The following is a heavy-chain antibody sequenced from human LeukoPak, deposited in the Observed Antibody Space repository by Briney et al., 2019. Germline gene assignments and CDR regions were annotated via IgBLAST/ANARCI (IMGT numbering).Heavy chain of an antibody. Sequence: GGSLRLSCAASGFTFSSYAMSWVRQAPVKGLEWVSAISGSGGSTYYADSVKGRFTISRDNSKNTLYLQMNSLRAEDTAVYYCAKDSGIAVAGTNYFDYWGQGTLVTVSS. V-gene: IGHV3-23*01. CDR3: AKDSGIAVAGTNYFDY. CDR2: ISGSGGST. D-gene: IGHD6-19*01. J-gene: IGHJ4*02. CDR1: GFTFSSYA.